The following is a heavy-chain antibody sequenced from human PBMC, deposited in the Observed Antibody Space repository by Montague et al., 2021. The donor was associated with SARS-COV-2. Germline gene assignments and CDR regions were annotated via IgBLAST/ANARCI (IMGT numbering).Heavy chain of an antibody. Sequence: SETLSLTCTVSGGTKSSYYWSWIRQPPGNALGWLGYVYYSGSTNYNPSLKSRVTISVDTSKNQFSLKLSSVTAADTAVYYCARGFDYWGQGTLVTVSS. CDR3: ARGFDY. CDR1: GGTKSSYY. V-gene: IGHV4-59*01. J-gene: IGHJ4*02. CDR2: VYYSGST.